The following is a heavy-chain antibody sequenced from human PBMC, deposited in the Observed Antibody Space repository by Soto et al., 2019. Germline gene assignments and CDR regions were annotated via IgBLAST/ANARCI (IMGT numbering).Heavy chain of an antibody. CDR2: ISYDGSNK. J-gene: IGHJ6*02. D-gene: IGHD1-26*01. CDR1: GFTFSSYA. Sequence: QLQLVESGGGVVQPGRSLRLSCAASGFTFSSYAMHWVRQAPGKGLEWVAVISYDGSNKYYADSVKGRFTISRDNSKNTLYLQMNSLRAEDTAVYYCARDGCIVGATGRRYYYYYGMDVWGQGTTVTVSS. CDR3: ARDGCIVGATGRRYYYYYGMDV. V-gene: IGHV3-30-3*01.